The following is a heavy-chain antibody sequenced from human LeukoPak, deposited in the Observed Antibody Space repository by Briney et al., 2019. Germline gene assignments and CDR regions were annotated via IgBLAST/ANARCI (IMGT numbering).Heavy chain of an antibody. CDR2: ISGSGGST. D-gene: IGHD1-26*01. Sequence: GRSLRLSCAAYGFTFSSYAMSWVREAPGKGLEWVSAISGSGGSTYYADSVKGRFTISRDYSKHTLYLQMNSLRAEDTAVYYCARVGATGAAFDIWGQGTMVTVSS. CDR1: GFTFSSYA. CDR3: ARVGATGAAFDI. J-gene: IGHJ3*02. V-gene: IGHV3-23*01.